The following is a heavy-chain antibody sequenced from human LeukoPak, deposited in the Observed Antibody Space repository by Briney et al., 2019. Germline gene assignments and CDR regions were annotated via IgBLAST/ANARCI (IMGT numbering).Heavy chain of an antibody. CDR3: AKGPHYDILTGYFDY. CDR2: ISGSGGST. D-gene: IGHD3-9*01. J-gene: IGHJ4*02. CDR1: GFTFSSYA. V-gene: IGHV3-23*01. Sequence: GGSLRLSCAASGFTFSSYAMSWVRQASGKGLEWVSAISGSGGSTYYADSVKGRFTISRDNSKNTLYLQMNSLRAEDTAVYYCAKGPHYDILTGYFDYWGQGTLVTVSS.